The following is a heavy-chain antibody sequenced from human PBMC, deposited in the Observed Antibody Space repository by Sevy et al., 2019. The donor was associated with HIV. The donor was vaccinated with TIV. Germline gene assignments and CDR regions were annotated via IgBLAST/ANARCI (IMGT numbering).Heavy chain of an antibody. CDR1: GGSISSYY. CDR3: ARSKPSGYDQPDYFDY. V-gene: IGHV4-4*07. J-gene: IGHJ4*02. Sequence: SETLSLTCTVSGGSISSYYWSWIRQPAGKGLEWIGRIYTSGSTNYSPSLKSRVTMSVDTSKNQFSLKLSSVTAADTAVYYCARSKPSGYDQPDYFDYWGQGTQVTVSS. CDR2: IYTSGST. D-gene: IGHD5-12*01.